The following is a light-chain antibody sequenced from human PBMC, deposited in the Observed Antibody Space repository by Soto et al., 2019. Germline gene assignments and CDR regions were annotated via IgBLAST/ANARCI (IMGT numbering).Light chain of an antibody. CDR3: QQYGSTTST. CDR2: VAS. V-gene: IGKV3-20*01. CDR1: QSVSSSY. J-gene: IGKJ1*01. Sequence: EIVLTQSPGTLSLSPGERATLSCRASQSVSSSYLAWYQHKPGQAPRLLIYVASSRATGIPDRFSGSGSGTDFTLTISTLEPEDFAVYYCQQYGSTTSTFGQGTKVEIK.